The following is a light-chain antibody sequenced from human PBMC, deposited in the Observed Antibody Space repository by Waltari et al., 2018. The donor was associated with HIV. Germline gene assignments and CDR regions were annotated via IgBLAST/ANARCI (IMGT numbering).Light chain of an antibody. J-gene: IGLJ1*01. CDR1: SSDIGSNY. CDR2: RNN. V-gene: IGLV1-47*01. CDR3: AAWDVSLRGAYV. Sequence: QSVLTQPPAASGAPGQRVTIYCPVSSSDIGSNYVYWYQPFSGTAPTLLIDRNNQRPSGVPDRFSGSKSGTSASLAISGLLSEDEADYCCAAWDVSLRGAYVFGTGTKVAVL.